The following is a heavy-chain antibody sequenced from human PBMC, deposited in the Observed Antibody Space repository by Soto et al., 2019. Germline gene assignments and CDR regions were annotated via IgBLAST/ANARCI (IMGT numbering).Heavy chain of an antibody. CDR2: IYHSGSS. D-gene: IGHD5-18*01. J-gene: IGHJ4*02. Sequence: SETLSLTCAVSGYSISRGYYWGWIRQPPGKGLEWIASIYHSGSSYYNPSLKSRVTISVDTSKNHFSLKLGSVSAADTAVYYCASDSYGRPFDFWGQGALVTVSS. CDR3: ASDSYGRPFDF. CDR1: GYSISRGYY. V-gene: IGHV4-38-2*01.